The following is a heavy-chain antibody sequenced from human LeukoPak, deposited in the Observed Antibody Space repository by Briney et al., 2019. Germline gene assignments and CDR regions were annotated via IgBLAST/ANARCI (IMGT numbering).Heavy chain of an antibody. J-gene: IGHJ5*02. V-gene: IGHV3-11*01. CDR1: GFTFSDYY. CDR2: ISSSGTTV. D-gene: IGHD2-21*02. Sequence: PGGSLRLSCAASGFTFSDYYMTWIRQAPGKGLEWVSYISSSGTTVDYADSVKGRFTISRDNAKNSLYLQMNSLRAEDTAVYYCAGEPAGDSFPWGQGTLVTVSS. CDR3: AGEPAGDSFP.